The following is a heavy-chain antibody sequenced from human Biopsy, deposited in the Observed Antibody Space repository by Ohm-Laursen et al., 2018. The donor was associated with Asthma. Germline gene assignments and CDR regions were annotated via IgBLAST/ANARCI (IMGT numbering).Heavy chain of an antibody. CDR2: IYRNGDT. D-gene: IGHD2-21*02. J-gene: IGHJ4*02. CDR1: GDSIDSGDYS. CDR3: ARGWNCGGDCYSLDS. Sequence: TLSLTCAVSGDSIDSGDYSWTWIRQSPGVGLKWIGYIYRNGDTYYNPTLKNRVTISIDRSKNQFSLRRRSVTAADTAVYYCARGWNCGGDCYSLDSWGQGTLVTVSS. V-gene: IGHV4-30-2*06.